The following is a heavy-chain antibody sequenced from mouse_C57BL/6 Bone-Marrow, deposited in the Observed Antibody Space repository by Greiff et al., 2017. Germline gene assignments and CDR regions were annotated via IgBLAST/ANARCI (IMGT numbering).Heavy chain of an antibody. CDR1: GYTFTDYD. V-gene: IGHV1-15*01. CDR3: TGDGYYWFAY. Sequence: QVQLQQSGAELVRPGASVTLSCKASGYTFTDYDMHWVKQTPVHGLEWIGAIDPETGGTAYNQKFKGKAILTADKSSITAYMEVRSLTSEDSAVYYCTGDGYYWFAYGGQGTLVTVSA. J-gene: IGHJ3*01. CDR2: IDPETGGT. D-gene: IGHD2-3*01.